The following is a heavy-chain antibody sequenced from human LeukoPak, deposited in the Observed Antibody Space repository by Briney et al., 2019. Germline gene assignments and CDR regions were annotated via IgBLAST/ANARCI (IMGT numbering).Heavy chain of an antibody. CDR2: IYTSGST. J-gene: IGHJ3*02. Sequence: SETLSLTCTVSGGSISSYYWSWIRQPAGKGLEWIGRIYTSGSTNYNPSLKSRVTMSVDTSKNQFSLKLSSVTAADTAVYYCARDAYYDFWSGYYIVAFGIWGQGTMVTVSS. CDR3: ARDAYYDFWSGYYIVAFGI. D-gene: IGHD3-3*01. CDR1: GGSISSYY. V-gene: IGHV4-4*07.